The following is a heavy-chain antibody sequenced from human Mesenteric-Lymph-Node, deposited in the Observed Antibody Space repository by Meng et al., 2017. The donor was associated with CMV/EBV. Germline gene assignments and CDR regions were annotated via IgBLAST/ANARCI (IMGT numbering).Heavy chain of an antibody. V-gene: IGHV4-4*02. CDR3: ARDRRTYGSGSYPIYYFDY. J-gene: IGHJ4*02. CDR2: IYHSGST. Sequence: ISNSNWWSWVRQPPGKGLEWIGEIYHSGSTNYNPSLKSRVTISVDKSKNQFSLKLSSVTAADTAVYYCARDRRTYGSGSYPIYYFDYWGQGTLVTVSS. CDR1: ISNSNW. D-gene: IGHD3-10*01.